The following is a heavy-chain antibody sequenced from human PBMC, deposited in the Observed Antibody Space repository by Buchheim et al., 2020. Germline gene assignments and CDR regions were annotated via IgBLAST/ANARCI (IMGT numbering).Heavy chain of an antibody. CDR2: INSDASST. CDR3: ARDTRECTGGISYFEY. D-gene: IGHD2-8*02. CDR1: GFIFSNYW. V-gene: IGHV3-74*03. Sequence: EMQLVESGGVLVQPGGSLRLSCAAPGFIFSNYWMHWVRQPPGKGLVWVSRINSDASSTTYADSVKGRFTISRDNAKNTLYLQMKRMRGEDTDGYYGARDTRECTGGISYFEYWGRGTL. J-gene: IGHJ4*02.